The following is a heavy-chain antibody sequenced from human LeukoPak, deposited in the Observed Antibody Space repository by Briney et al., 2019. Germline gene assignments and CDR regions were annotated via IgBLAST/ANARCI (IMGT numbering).Heavy chain of an antibody. Sequence: SETLSLTCTVSGGSISGYYWSWIRQPPGKGLEWIGDIYYSGSTNYNPSLKSRVTISVDTSKNQFSLKLSSVTAADTAVYYCARHGSSWYYFDYWGQGTLVTVSS. CDR3: ARHGSSWYYFDY. J-gene: IGHJ4*02. CDR1: GGSISGYY. V-gene: IGHV4-59*08. CDR2: IYYSGST. D-gene: IGHD6-13*01.